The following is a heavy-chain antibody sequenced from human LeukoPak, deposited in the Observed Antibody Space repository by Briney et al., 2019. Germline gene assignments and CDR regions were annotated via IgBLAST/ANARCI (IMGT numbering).Heavy chain of an antibody. J-gene: IGHJ3*02. D-gene: IGHD5-24*01. CDR1: GFTFSSYS. CDR3: ARDDGLATIMASVAFDI. CDR2: ISSSSSYI. V-gene: IGHV3-21*01. Sequence: GGSLRLSCAASGFTFSSYSMNWVRQAPGKGLEWVSSISSSSSYIYYADSVKGRFTISRDNAKNSLYLQMNSLRAEDTAVYYCARDDGLATIMASVAFDIWGQGTMVTVSS.